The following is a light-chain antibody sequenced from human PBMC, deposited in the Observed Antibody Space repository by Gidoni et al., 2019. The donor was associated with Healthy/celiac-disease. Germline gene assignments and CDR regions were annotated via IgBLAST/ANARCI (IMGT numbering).Light chain of an antibody. J-gene: IGLJ3*02. V-gene: IGLV1-51*01. Sequence: QSVLTQPPSVSPAPGQKVTISSSGSSSNIGNNYVSWYQQLPGTAPKLLIYDNNKRPSGIPDRFSGSKAGTSATLGITGLQTGDEADYYCGTWDSSLSVVFGGGTKLTVL. CDR3: GTWDSSLSVV. CDR1: SSNIGNNY. CDR2: DNN.